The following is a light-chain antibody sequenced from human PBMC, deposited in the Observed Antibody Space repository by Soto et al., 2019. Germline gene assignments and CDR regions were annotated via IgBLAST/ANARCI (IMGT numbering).Light chain of an antibody. CDR1: SSDVGGFEY. V-gene: IGLV2-14*01. CDR2: DVT. CDR3: GSITRSSTSG. J-gene: IGLJ1*01. Sequence: QSVLSQPASVSGSPGQSITISCTGTSSDVGGFEYVSWYQHQPGKAPKLIIYDVTKRPSGVSNRFSGSKSGNTASLTISGIQAEDEGDYYCGSITRSSTSGFGTGTKAPS.